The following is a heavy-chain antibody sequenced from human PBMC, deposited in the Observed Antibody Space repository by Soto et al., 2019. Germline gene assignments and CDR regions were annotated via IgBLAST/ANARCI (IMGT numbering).Heavy chain of an antibody. V-gene: IGHV2-5*01. CDR3: AHSRGYGNSPTLDY. Sequence: DPTLGKPTKTRTLTCTFSGFSLTTSGVGVAWIRQPPGKALEWLALIYYNDEKRYSPSLSGRLTITKDTSKNQVVLTMTNMDPVDTATYSCAHSRGYGNSPTLDYWGPGTLVTVS. CDR2: IYYNDEK. J-gene: IGHJ4*02. D-gene: IGHD5-18*01. CDR1: GFSLTTSGVG.